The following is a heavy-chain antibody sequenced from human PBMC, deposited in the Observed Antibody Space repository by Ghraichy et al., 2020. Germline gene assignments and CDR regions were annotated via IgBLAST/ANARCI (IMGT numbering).Heavy chain of an antibody. CDR2: IRLDGINK. CDR1: GFTFSSYA. Sequence: GGSLRLSCAASGFTFSSYAMHWVRQAPGKGLEWLALIRLDGINKYYADSVKGRFTVSRDNSKNTLYLQMNSLRAEDTALYYCAKLEPKGIYGEDVWGQGTTVTVFS. J-gene: IGHJ6*02. CDR3: AKLEPKGIYGEDV. V-gene: IGHV3-30*02. D-gene: IGHD1-14*01.